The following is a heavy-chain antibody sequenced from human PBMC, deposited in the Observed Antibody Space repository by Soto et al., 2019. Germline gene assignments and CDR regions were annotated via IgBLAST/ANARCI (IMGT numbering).Heavy chain of an antibody. J-gene: IGHJ5*02. CDR3: ARGXIMITFGGVISHNWFDP. D-gene: IGHD3-16*02. Sequence: GASVKVSCKVSGYTLTELSMHWVRQAPGKGLEWMGGLDPEDGETIYAQKFQGRVTMTEDTSTDTAYMELSSLRSEDTAVYYCARGXIMITFGGVISHNWFDPWGQGTLVTVSS. V-gene: IGHV1-24*01. CDR1: GYTLTELS. CDR2: LDPEDGET.